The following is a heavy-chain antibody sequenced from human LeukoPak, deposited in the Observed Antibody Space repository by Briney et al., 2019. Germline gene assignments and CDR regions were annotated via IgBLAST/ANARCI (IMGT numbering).Heavy chain of an antibody. D-gene: IGHD3-22*01. CDR1: GGTVSRYP. CDR3: ARRDYYDSSGYYSAFDI. Sequence: SVKVSCEASGGTVSRYPISWVRQAPGQGLEWMGGIIPIFGTANYAQKFQGRVTITADKSTSTAYMELSSLRSEDTAVYYCARRDYYDSSGYYSAFDIWGQGTMVTVSS. V-gene: IGHV1-69*06. CDR2: IIPIFGTA. J-gene: IGHJ3*02.